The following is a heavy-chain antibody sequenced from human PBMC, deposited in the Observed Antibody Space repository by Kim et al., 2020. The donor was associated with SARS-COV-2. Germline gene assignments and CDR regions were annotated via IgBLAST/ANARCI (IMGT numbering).Heavy chain of an antibody. CDR3: ARDFWTGFYIPY. D-gene: IGHD3-3*01. Sequence: ASVMVSCKASGYTFTGYYIHWVRQAPGQGLEWMGWITPNSGGTNYAQKFQGRVTMTRDTSITTAYMELSSLRSDDTAVYYYARDFWTGFYIPYWGQGTLVTVSS. V-gene: IGHV1-2*02. CDR1: GYTFTGYY. J-gene: IGHJ4*02. CDR2: ITPNSGGT.